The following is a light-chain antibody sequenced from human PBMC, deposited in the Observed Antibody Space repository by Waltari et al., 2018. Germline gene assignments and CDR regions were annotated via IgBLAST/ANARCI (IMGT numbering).Light chain of an antibody. J-gene: IGKJ1*01. CDR3: QQSYSTPWT. CDR1: QSIISY. V-gene: IGKV1-39*01. Sequence: DIQMTQSPSSLSASVGDRLTITCRASQSIISYLNWYQQKPGKAPKLLIYAASSLQGGAPSRFSGSGSGTDFTLTISSLQPEAFATYYCQQSYSTPWTFGQGTKVEIK. CDR2: AAS.